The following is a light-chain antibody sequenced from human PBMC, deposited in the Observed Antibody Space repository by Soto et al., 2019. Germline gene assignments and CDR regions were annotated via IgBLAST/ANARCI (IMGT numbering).Light chain of an antibody. V-gene: IGKV3D-15*01. CDR1: QSVGSG. Sequence: EIVMTQSPATLSVSPGERATLSCRASQSVGSGLSWYQQKPDQAPRLLIYGASTRATGVPDRFSGSGSGTDFTLTISRLEPEDFAVYHCQQYGSLSWTFGQGTKVDIK. CDR3: QQYGSLSWT. J-gene: IGKJ1*01. CDR2: GAS.